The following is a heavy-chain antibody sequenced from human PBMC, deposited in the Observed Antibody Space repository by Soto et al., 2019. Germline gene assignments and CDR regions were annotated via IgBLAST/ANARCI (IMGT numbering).Heavy chain of an antibody. V-gene: IGHV6-1*01. J-gene: IGHJ4*02. CDR2: TYYRSKWSK. CDR3: ARGHSGYFYY. Sequence: PSQTLSLTCAISGDSVSSTSAAWNWIRQSPSRGLEWLGRTYYRSKWSKDYALSEKSRISITPDTSKNQFSLQLNSVTPEDTAVYYCARGHSGYFYYWGQGTLVTVSS. CDR1: GDSVSSTSAA.